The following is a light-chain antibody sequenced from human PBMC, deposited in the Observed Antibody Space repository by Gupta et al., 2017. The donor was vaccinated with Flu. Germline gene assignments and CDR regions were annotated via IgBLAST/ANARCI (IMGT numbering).Light chain of an antibody. J-gene: IGKJ5*01. Sequence: EIVLTQSPATLSLSPGERASLSCRASQSVTNSLAWYQQKPGQAPRLLIYDASNRDTGVPARFSGSGYGTDFTLTISSRETEDFAVYYCQQRRNWPPITFGQGTRLEIK. V-gene: IGKV3-11*01. CDR3: QQRRNWPPIT. CDR1: QSVTNS. CDR2: DAS.